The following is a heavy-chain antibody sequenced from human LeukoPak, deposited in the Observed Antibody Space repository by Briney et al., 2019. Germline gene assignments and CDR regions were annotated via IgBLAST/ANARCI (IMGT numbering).Heavy chain of an antibody. Sequence: PSETLSLTCAVYGGSFSGYYWSWIRQPPGKGLEWIGEINHSGGTNYNPSLKSRVTISVDTSKNQFSLKLSSVTAADTAVYYCARVGRCSGGSCYSSYYYYYYMDVWGKGTTVTVSS. CDR2: INHSGGT. D-gene: IGHD2-15*01. CDR1: GGSFSGYY. V-gene: IGHV4-34*01. J-gene: IGHJ6*03. CDR3: ARVGRCSGGSCYSSYYYYYYMDV.